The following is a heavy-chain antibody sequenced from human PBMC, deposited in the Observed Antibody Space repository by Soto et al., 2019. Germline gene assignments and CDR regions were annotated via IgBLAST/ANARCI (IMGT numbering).Heavy chain of an antibody. J-gene: IGHJ6*02. D-gene: IGHD1-26*01. CDR1: GFTFSSYG. V-gene: IGHV3-30*18. CDR3: AKDVVVGATTGLGDYYYYYGMDV. Sequence: QVQLVESGGGVVQPGRSLRLSCAASGFTFSSYGMHWVRQAPGKGLEWVAVISYDGSNKYYADSVKGRFTISRDNSKNTLYLQRNSRRAEDTAVYYCAKDVVVGATTGLGDYYYYYGMDVWGQGTTVTVSS. CDR2: ISYDGSNK.